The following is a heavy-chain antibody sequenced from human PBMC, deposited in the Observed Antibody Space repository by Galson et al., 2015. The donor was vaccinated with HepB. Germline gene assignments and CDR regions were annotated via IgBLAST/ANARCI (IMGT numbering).Heavy chain of an antibody. D-gene: IGHD6-19*01. CDR2: IYSGGST. Sequence: SLRLSCAASGFTVSSNYMSWVRQAPGKGLEWVSVIYSGGSTYYADSVKGRFTISRDNSKNTLYLQMNSLRAEDTAVYYCARVHFIAVAGVGYFDYWGQGTLVTVSS. J-gene: IGHJ4*02. CDR3: ARVHFIAVAGVGYFDY. V-gene: IGHV3-53*01. CDR1: GFTVSSNY.